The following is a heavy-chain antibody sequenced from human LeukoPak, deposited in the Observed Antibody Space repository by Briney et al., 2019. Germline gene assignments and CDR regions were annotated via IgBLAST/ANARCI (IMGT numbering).Heavy chain of an antibody. CDR1: GGSTSSYY. V-gene: IGHV4-59*01. Sequence: SETLSLTCTVSGGSTSSYYWSWIRQPPGKGLEWIGYIYYSGSTNYNPSLKSRVTISVDTSKNQFSLKLSSVTAADTAVYYCARDNWNYGSSMDVWGQGTTVTVSS. CDR3: ARDNWNYGSSMDV. D-gene: IGHD1-7*01. CDR2: IYYSGST. J-gene: IGHJ6*02.